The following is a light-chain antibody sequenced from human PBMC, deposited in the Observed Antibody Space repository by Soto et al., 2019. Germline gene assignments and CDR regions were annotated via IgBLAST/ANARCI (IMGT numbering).Light chain of an antibody. V-gene: IGKV3-20*01. J-gene: IGKJ1*01. CDR3: QQYGSTPRT. CDR1: QSVSSSY. CDR2: DAS. Sequence: GTLSLSPGDRATLSCRASQSVSSSYLAWYQQKPGQAPRLLIYDASRRATGIPDRFSGSGSGTDFTLTISRLEPEDFAVYYCQQYGSTPRTFGQGTKVDIK.